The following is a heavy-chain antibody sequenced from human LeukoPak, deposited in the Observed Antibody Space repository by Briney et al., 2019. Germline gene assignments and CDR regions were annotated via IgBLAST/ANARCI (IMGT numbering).Heavy chain of an antibody. CDR3: ARDFAYQQFDY. CDR2: INQDGSTK. Sequence: GGSLRPSCAATGFSFSNSWMTWVRQAPGKGPEWLANINQDGSTKNYVDAVEGRFTISRDNAKNSVYLQMNSLRAEDTAVYYCARDFAYQQFDYWGQGTLVTVSS. J-gene: IGHJ4*02. D-gene: IGHD2-2*01. CDR1: GFSFSNSW. V-gene: IGHV3-7*01.